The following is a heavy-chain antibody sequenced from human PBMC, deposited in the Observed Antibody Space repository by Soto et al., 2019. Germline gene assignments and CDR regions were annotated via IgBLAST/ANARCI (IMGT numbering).Heavy chain of an antibody. CDR1: GGSFSGYS. D-gene: IGHD2-15*01. CDR3: TSVPQGTCSGSRCSRWFDP. Sequence: PSETLSLTCGVSGGSFSGYSWTWTWIRQPPGKGLEWIGEIDHSGGTNYNPSLKSRVTISVDTSRNQFSLNLSSVTAADTAVYYCTSVPQGTCSGSRCSRWFDPWGQGTLVTVSS. J-gene: IGHJ5*02. V-gene: IGHV4-34*01. CDR2: IDHSGGT.